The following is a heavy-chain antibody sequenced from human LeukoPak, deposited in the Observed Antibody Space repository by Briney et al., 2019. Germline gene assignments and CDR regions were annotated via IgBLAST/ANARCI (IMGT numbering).Heavy chain of an antibody. D-gene: IGHD3-22*01. J-gene: IGHJ4*02. CDR3: ARDYYDSSGYYSGFDY. CDR1: GGSISSGGYY. Sequence: SQTLSLTCTVSGGSISSGGYYWSWIRQHPGKGLEWIGYIYYSGSTYYNPSLKSRVTISVDTSKNQFSLKLSSVTAADTAVCYCARDYYDSSGYYSGFDYWGQGTLVAVSS. CDR2: IYYSGST. V-gene: IGHV4-31*03.